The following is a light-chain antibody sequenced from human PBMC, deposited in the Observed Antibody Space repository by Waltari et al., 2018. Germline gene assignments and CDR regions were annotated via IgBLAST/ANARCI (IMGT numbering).Light chain of an antibody. V-gene: IGKV3-11*01. CDR3: QERSNWPGGS. CDR2: DAS. Sequence: EIVLTQSPATLSSSPGESATLSCRASQSVYTYLAWYQQTPGQAPRLLIYDASNRATGIPARFVGSGSGTDFTLTISSLEPEDFAVYYCQERSNWPGGSFGGGTKVEIK. CDR1: QSVYTY. J-gene: IGKJ4*01.